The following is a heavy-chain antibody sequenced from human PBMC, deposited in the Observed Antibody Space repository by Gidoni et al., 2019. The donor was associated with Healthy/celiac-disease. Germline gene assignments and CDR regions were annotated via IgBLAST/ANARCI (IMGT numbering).Heavy chain of an antibody. V-gene: IGHV1-69*15. D-gene: IGHD2-15*01. CDR1: VRPFRRYT. J-gene: IGHJ4*02. CDR2: IIPIFGTA. CDR3: AREDCSGGSCYSGY. Sequence: HVHLAQSGAQVKKPGSSVTVSCNASVRPFRRYTISWVPQAAGQGLEWMGRIIPIFGTANYAQKFQGRVTITADESTSTAYMELSNLRSEDTAVYYCAREDCSGGSCYSGYWGQGTLVTVSS.